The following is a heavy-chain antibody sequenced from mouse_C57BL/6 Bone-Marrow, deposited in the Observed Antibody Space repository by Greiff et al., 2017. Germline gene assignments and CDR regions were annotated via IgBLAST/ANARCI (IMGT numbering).Heavy chain of an antibody. V-gene: IGHV1-72*01. CDR2: IDPNSGGT. J-gene: IGHJ2*01. D-gene: IGHD1-1*01. Sequence: VQLQQPGAELVKPGASVKLSCKASGYTFTSYWMHWVKQRPGRGLEWIGRIDPNSGGTTYNEKFKSKATLTVDKPSSTAYMQLSSLSSEDSAVYYCAREVDFTTVVAPFGDWGQGTTLTVSS. CDR1: GYTFTSYW. CDR3: AREVDFTTVVAPFGD.